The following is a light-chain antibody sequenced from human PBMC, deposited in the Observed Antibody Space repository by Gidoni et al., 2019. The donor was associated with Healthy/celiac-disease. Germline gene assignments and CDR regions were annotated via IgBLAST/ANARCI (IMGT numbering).Light chain of an antibody. CDR2: AAP. CDR3: QQSYRTPCT. Sequence: DIQTTQSPSSLSASVGDRVTITCQASQRISSYFNWYQPKPGTAPELLIYAAPSLQSGVPSRFSGSVSGTDFTITISRLQPDDFATYYFQQSYRTPCTFGQGTKLEIK. CDR1: QRISSY. V-gene: IGKV1-39*01. J-gene: IGKJ2*02.